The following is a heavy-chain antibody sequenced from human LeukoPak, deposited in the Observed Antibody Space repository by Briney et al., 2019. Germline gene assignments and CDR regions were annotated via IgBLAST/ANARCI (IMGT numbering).Heavy chain of an antibody. V-gene: IGHV3-21*01. J-gene: IGHJ4*02. CDR2: ISSSSSYI. Sequence: GGSLRLSCAASGFTFSSYSMNWVRQAPGKGLEWVSSISSSSSYIYYADSVKGRFTISRDNAKNSLYLQMNSLRAEDTAVYYCANEVVPAAFDYWGQGTLVTVSS. CDR3: ANEVVPAAFDY. D-gene: IGHD2-2*01. CDR1: GFTFSSYS.